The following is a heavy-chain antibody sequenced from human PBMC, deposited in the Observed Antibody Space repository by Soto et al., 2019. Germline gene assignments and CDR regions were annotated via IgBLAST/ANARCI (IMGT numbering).Heavy chain of an antibody. D-gene: IGHD5-18*01. Sequence: EVQLVESGGGLVQPGGSLRLSCAASGFTFSSYWMSWVRQAPGKGLEWVANIKQDGSEKYYVDSVKGRFTISRDNAKNSLYLQMNSLRAEDTAVYYCARGEGYSYGYPYYFDYWGQGTLVTVSS. J-gene: IGHJ4*02. CDR2: IKQDGSEK. V-gene: IGHV3-7*01. CDR3: ARGEGYSYGYPYYFDY. CDR1: GFTFSSYW.